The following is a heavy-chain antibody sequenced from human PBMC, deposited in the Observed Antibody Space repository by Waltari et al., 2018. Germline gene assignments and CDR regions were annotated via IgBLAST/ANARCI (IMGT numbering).Heavy chain of an antibody. CDR2: INPANGDT. CDR1: GYTFTIFP. J-gene: IGHJ3*02. D-gene: IGHD6-19*01. Sequence: QVQLVQSGAEVKKPGDSVKVSCKASGYTFTIFPMHWVRQAPRQRLEWRGWINPANGDTKYSQDFQGRVTIVRDTSASTSYMELNSLRSEDMAVYYCARGRVPEISSGWGNPFDIWGQGTMVTVSS. V-gene: IGHV1-3*03. CDR3: ARGRVPEISSGWGNPFDI.